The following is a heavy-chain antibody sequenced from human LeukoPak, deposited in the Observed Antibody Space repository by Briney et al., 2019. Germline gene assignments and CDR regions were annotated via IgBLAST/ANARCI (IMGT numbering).Heavy chain of an antibody. V-gene: IGHV3-11*01. CDR3: ARQKRTFDY. Sequence: GGTLRLSCEASGFNFCDYYMTWIRQAPGKGLEWLSYISPNSYSTYYTASVRGRFTISRDNSKNSMYLQMNSLRAEDTALYYCARQKRTFDYWGRGTLVTVSS. J-gene: IGHJ4*02. CDR1: GFNFCDYY. CDR2: ISPNSYST.